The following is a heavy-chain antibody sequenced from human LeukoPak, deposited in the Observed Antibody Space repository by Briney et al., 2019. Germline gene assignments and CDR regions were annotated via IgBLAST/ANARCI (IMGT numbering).Heavy chain of an antibody. CDR1: GFTFSSYE. CDR3: ARRSSGWSHFDY. J-gene: IGHJ4*02. CDR2: ISSSGSTI. V-gene: IGHV3-48*03. D-gene: IGHD6-19*01. Sequence: QPGGSLRLSCGASGFTFSSYEMNWVRQAPGKGLEWVSYISSSGSTIYYADSVKGRFTISRDNAKNSLYLQMNSLRVEDTAVYYCARRSSGWSHFDYWGQGTLVTVSS.